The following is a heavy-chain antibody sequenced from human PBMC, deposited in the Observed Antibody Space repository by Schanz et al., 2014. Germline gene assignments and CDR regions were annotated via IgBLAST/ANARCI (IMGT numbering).Heavy chain of an antibody. CDR1: GFTFADYY. CDR2: VSSYDTTV. D-gene: IGHD7-27*01. CDR3: ARENLNWEAFDI. V-gene: IGHV3-11*01. Sequence: QVQLLESGGGLFKPGGSLRLSCAGSGFTFADYYMTWIRQAPGKGLEWISYVSSYDTTVSYADSVKGRFTISRDNAKNSLYLEMTSLRGEDTAVYYCARENLNWEAFDIWGQGTTVTVSS. J-gene: IGHJ3*02.